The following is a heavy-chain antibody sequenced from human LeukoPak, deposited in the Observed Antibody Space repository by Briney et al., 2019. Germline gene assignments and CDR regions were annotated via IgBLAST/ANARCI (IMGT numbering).Heavy chain of an antibody. Sequence: ASVKVSCKASGYTFTSYDINWVRQATGQGLEWMGWMNPNSGNTGYAQKLQDRVLMTRNTSISTAYMELSSLSSEDTAVYYCARDPFGGEGGAFDIWGQGTMVTVSS. CDR2: MNPNSGNT. V-gene: IGHV1-8*01. J-gene: IGHJ3*02. D-gene: IGHD3-16*01. CDR3: ARDPFGGEGGAFDI. CDR1: GYTFTSYD.